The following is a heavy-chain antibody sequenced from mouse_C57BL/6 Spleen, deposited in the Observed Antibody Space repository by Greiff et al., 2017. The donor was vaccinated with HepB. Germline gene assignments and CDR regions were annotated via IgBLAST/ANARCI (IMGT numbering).Heavy chain of an antibody. CDR1: GYTFTSYW. V-gene: IGHV1-39*01. CDR3: AREGLRRGYFDV. CDR2: INPNYGTT. D-gene: IGHD2-4*01. J-gene: IGHJ1*03. Sequence: VQLQQPGAELVKPGASVKLSCKASGYTFTSYWMHWVKQSNGKSLEWIGVINPNYGTTSYNQKFKGKATLTVDQSSSTAYMQLNSLTSEDSAVYYCAREGLRRGYFDVWGTGTTVTVSS.